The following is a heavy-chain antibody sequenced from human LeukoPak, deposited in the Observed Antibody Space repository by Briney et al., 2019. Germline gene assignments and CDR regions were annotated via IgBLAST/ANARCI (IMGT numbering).Heavy chain of an antibody. V-gene: IGHV1-8*01. CDR3: ARVLPYHDILTFDP. Sequence: ASVKVSCKASGYTFTSYDINWVRQATGQELEWMGWMNPNSGNTGYAQKFQGRVTMTRNTSISTAYMELSSLRSEDTAVYYCARVLPYHDILTFDPWGQGTLVTVSS. CDR2: MNPNSGNT. CDR1: GYTFTSYD. J-gene: IGHJ5*02. D-gene: IGHD3-9*01.